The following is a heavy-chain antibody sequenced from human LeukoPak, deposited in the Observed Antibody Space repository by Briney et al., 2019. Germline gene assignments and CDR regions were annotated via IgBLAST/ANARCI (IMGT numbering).Heavy chain of an antibody. Sequence: PGGSLRLSCAASGFIFSNYWMHWVRHAPGKGLVWVSRINSDGSSPNYADSVKGRFTISRDNAKNTLYLQMNSLRAEDTAVYYCARDHGYSYGYVDYWGQGTLVTVSS. D-gene: IGHD5-18*01. V-gene: IGHV3-74*01. CDR2: INSDGSSP. CDR1: GFIFSNYW. J-gene: IGHJ4*02. CDR3: ARDHGYSYGYVDY.